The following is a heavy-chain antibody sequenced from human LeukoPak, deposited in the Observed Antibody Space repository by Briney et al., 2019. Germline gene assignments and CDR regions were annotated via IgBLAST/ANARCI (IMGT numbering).Heavy chain of an antibody. CDR2: IYYSGNT. Sequence: SETLSLTCTVSSGSIRSSSYYWGWIRQPPGKGLEWIGSIYYSGNTYYNVSLKSRVSISVDTSKNQFSLKLSSVTAADTAVYYCARGVVITKNYDYWGQGTLVTVSS. V-gene: IGHV4-39*07. CDR3: ARGVVITKNYDY. CDR1: SGSIRSSSYY. J-gene: IGHJ4*02. D-gene: IGHD3-3*01.